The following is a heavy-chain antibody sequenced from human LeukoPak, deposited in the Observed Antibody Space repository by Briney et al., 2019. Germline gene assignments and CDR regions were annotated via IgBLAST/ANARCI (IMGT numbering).Heavy chain of an antibody. V-gene: IGHV3-33*01. D-gene: IGHD5-24*01. CDR2: IWYDGTYK. J-gene: IGHJ4*02. Sequence: GGSQRLSCAASGFRFNSCGFHWVRQAPGKGLEWVAVIWYDGTYKFYGDSVKGRFTIPRDNSKSTVYLQMNSLRVEDTAVYYCATDRGDGYKGFDYWGQGTLVTVSS. CDR3: ATDRGDGYKGFDY. CDR1: GFRFNSCG.